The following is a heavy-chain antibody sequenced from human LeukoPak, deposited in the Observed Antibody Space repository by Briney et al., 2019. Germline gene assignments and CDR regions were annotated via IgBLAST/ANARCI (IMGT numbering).Heavy chain of an antibody. CDR1: GGTFSSYA. D-gene: IGHD3-10*01. V-gene: IGHV1-69*01. Sequence: SVKVSCKASGGTFSSYAISWVRQAPGQGLEWMGGIIPIFGTANYAQKFQGRVTITADESTSTAYMELSSLRSEDTAVYYCACYYGSGSYLLNYYYYYMDVWGKGTTVTVSS. J-gene: IGHJ6*03. CDR3: ACYYGSGSYLLNYYYYYMDV. CDR2: IIPIFGTA.